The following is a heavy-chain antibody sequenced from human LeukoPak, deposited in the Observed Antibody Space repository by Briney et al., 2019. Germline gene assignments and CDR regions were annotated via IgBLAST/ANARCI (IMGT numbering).Heavy chain of an antibody. Sequence: GGSLRLSCAASGFTFSSYGMHWVRQAPGKGLEWVAVISYDGSNKYYADSVKGRFTISRDNSKNTLYLQMNSLRAEDTAVCYCAKGGSCGGSCYYFDYWGQGTLVTVSS. CDR1: GFTFSSYG. CDR3: AKGGSCGGSCYYFDY. D-gene: IGHD2-15*01. J-gene: IGHJ4*02. CDR2: ISYDGSNK. V-gene: IGHV3-30*18.